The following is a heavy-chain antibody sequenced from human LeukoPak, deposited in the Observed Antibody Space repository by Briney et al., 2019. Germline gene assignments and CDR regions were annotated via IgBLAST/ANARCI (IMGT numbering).Heavy chain of an antibody. D-gene: IGHD1-26*01. CDR3: ARDPSGSYFDGY. V-gene: IGHV4-61*01. Sequence: SETLSLTCTVSGASISSGSYYWSWIRQPPGKGLEWIGYIYYSGSTNYNPSLKSRVTISVDTSKNQFSLKLSSVTAADTAVYYCARDPSGSYFDGYWGQGTLVTVSS. CDR1: GASISSGSYY. CDR2: IYYSGST. J-gene: IGHJ4*02.